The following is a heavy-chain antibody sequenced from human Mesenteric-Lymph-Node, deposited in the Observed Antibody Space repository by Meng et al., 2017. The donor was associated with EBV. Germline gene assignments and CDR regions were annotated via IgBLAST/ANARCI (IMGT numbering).Heavy chain of an antibody. CDR3: ARKEQQLVHYFDY. J-gene: IGHJ4*02. Sequence: QLTHWGERLLKPSETLFLTFSVYGGFFSGYYWSWIRQSPGKWREWIGEINHSGSTNYNPSLKSRVTISVDTSKNQFSLKLSSVTAADTAVYYCARKEQQLVHYFDYWGQGTLVTVSS. CDR2: INHSGST. CDR1: GGFFSGYY. D-gene: IGHD6-13*01. V-gene: IGHV4-34*01.